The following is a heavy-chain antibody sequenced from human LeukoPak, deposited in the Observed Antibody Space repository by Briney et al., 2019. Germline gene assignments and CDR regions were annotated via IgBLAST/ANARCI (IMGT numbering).Heavy chain of an antibody. CDR2: INPSGGST. CDR3: ARDGPVRAIFGVVIIGAFDI. V-gene: IGHV1-46*01. J-gene: IGHJ3*02. Sequence: ASVTVSCKASGYTFTSYYMHWVRQAPGQGLEWMGIINPSGGSTSYAQKFQGRVTMTRDTSTSTVYMELSSLRSEDTAVYYCARDGPVRAIFGVVIIGAFDIWDQGTMVTVSS. D-gene: IGHD3-3*01. CDR1: GYTFTSYY.